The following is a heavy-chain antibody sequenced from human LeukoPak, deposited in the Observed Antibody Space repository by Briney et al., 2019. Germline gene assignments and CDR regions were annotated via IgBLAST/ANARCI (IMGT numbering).Heavy chain of an antibody. J-gene: IGHJ4*02. CDR1: GYTFTGYY. CDR2: INPNSGDT. D-gene: IGHD6-13*01. V-gene: IGHV1-2*02. Sequence: GASMKVSCKASGYTFTGYYMHWVRQAPGQGLEWMGWINPNSGDTNYAQKFQGRVAMTRDTSISTAYMELTRLRSDDTAVYYCARDFKAAAGTDFDYWGQGTLVTVSS. CDR3: ARDFKAAAGTDFDY.